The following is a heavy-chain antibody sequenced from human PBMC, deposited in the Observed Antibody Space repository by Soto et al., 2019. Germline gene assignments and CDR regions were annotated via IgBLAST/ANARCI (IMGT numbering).Heavy chain of an antibody. CDR1: GGSISSYY. CDR3: AREGYDILTGSSHWFDP. J-gene: IGHJ5*02. CDR2: IYYSGST. D-gene: IGHD3-9*01. Sequence: SETLSLTCTVSGGSISSYYWSWIRQPPGKGLEWIGYIYYSGSTNYNPSLKSRVTISVDTSKNQFSLKLSSVTAADTAVYYCAREGYDILTGSSHWFDPCGQGTLVTVSS. V-gene: IGHV4-59*01.